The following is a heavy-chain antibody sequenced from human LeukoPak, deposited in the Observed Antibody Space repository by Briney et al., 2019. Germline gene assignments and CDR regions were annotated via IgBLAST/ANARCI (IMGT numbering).Heavy chain of an antibody. J-gene: IGHJ4*02. Sequence: GGSLRLSCAASGFSFSSYGMHWLRQAPDKGLEWLAAISYDGRYQNYVDSVKGRFTISRDNSKNTLYLQMSSLRAEDTAVYYCAKDLSGYYDSSGYYPGYFDSWGQGTLVTVSS. D-gene: IGHD3-22*01. CDR2: ISYDGRYQ. V-gene: IGHV3-30*18. CDR1: GFSFSSYG. CDR3: AKDLSGYYDSSGYYPGYFDS.